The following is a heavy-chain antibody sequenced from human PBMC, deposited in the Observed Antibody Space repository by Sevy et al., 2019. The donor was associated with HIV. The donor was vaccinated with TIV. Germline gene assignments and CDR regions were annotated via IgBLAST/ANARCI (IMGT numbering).Heavy chain of an antibody. D-gene: IGHD3-10*01. CDR2: IWYEGSSK. CDR1: GFTFSSYG. V-gene: IGHV3-33*01. J-gene: IGHJ4*02. CDR3: ASRAYYYASRTENFDY. Sequence: GGCLRLSCAASGFTFSSYGMHWVRQAPGKGLEWVALIWYEGSSKYYADSVKGRFTISRDNSKNTLYLQMNSLRAEDTAVYYCASRAYYYASRTENFDYWGQGTLVTVSS.